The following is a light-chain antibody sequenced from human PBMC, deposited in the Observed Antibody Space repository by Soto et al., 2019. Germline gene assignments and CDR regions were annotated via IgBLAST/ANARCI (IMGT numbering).Light chain of an antibody. J-gene: IGKJ4*01. V-gene: IGKV1-5*03. CDR2: KAS. CDR1: QSISSW. CDR3: QQYNSYSRT. Sequence: DIQMTQSPSTLSASVGDRVTITCRASQSISSWLAWYQQKPGKAPKLLIYKASSLESGVPSRFSGSVSGTEFTLTRSSLQPDDFATYYCQQYNSYSRTFGGGTKVDI.